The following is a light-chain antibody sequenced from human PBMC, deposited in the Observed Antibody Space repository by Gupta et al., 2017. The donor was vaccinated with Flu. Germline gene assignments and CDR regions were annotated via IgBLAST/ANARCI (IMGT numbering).Light chain of an antibody. V-gene: IGLV8-61*01. CDR3: VLYMGSGSCV. CDR2: STN. J-gene: IGLJ3*02. CDR1: SGSVATSYY. Sequence: TVTLTCGLSSGSVATSYYPSWYQQTPGQAPRTLSYSTNTRSSGVPDRFSGSILGNKAALTITGAQADDESDYYCVLYMGSGSCVFGGGTKLTVL.